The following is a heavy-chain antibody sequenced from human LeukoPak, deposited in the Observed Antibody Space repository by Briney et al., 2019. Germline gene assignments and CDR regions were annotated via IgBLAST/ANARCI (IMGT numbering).Heavy chain of an antibody. CDR1: GFTFSRFA. D-gene: IGHD7-27*01. Sequence: GGSLRLSCAASGFTFSRFAMRWVRQAPGKGREWVSGISGSGDSTYYADSVKARFTISRDDSKNTLYLQMNSLRAEDAAVYYCAKDGGLWVSAHWGDSWGRGTLVTVSS. CDR2: ISGSGDST. J-gene: IGHJ4*02. CDR3: AKDGGLWVSAHWGDS. V-gene: IGHV3-23*01.